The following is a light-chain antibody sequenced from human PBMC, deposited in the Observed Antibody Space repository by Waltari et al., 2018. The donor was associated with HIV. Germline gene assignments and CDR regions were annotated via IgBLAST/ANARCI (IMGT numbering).Light chain of an antibody. CDR3: QHLNTYPYT. Sequence: DIQLTQYPSFLSASVGDRVTITCRADHRIRPYLAWYQQKPGKAPKLLISAASALQSGVPSRFSGSGSGREFTLTISSLQPEDFASYYCQHLNTYPYTFGQGTKLEIK. J-gene: IGKJ2*01. CDR2: AAS. V-gene: IGKV1-9*01. CDR1: HRIRPY.